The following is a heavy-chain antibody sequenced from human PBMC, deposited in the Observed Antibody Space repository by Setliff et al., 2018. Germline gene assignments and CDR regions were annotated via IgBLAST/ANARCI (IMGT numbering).Heavy chain of an antibody. CDR1: GFTFSSYW. V-gene: IGHV3-7*01. D-gene: IGHD5-18*01. J-gene: IGHJ4*02. Sequence: GGSLRLSCAASGFTFSSYWMSWVRQAPGKGLEWVANIKQDGSEKYYVDSVKGRFTISKDTAENSVFLQMNSLRGEDTALYYCAGGYSFGYGGYWGQGVLVTVSS. CDR2: IKQDGSEK. CDR3: AGGYSFGYGGY.